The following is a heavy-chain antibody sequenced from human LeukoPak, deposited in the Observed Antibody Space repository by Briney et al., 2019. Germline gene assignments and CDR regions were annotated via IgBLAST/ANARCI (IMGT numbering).Heavy chain of an antibody. CDR1: GGSFSGYY. CDR3: ARGVIMAGRLIWYFDL. D-gene: IGHD6-19*01. Sequence: SETLSLTCAVYGGSFSGYYWSWIRQPPGKGLEWIGEINHSGSTNYNPSLKSRVTISVDTSKNQFSLKLSSVTAADTAVYYCARGVIMAGRLIWYFDLWGRGTLVTVCS. J-gene: IGHJ2*01. CDR2: INHSGST. V-gene: IGHV4-34*01.